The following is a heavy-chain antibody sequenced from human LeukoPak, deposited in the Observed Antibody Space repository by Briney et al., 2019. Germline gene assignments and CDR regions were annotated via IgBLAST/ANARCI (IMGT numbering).Heavy chain of an antibody. CDR1: GGTFSSYA. CDR2: IIPIFGTA. V-gene: IGHV1-69*13. J-gene: IGHJ6*02. CDR3: AREEVDIVVVVAARVYYGMDV. Sequence: ASVTVSCKASGGTFSSYAISWVRQAPGQGLEWMGGIIPIFGTANYAQKFQGRVTITADESTSTAYMELSSLRSEDTAVYYCAREEVDIVVVVAARVYYGMDVWGQGTTVTVSS. D-gene: IGHD2-15*01.